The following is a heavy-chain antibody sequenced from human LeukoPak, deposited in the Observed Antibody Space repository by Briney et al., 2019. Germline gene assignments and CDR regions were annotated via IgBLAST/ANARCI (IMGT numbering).Heavy chain of an antibody. J-gene: IGHJ4*02. CDR1: GGSFSGYY. D-gene: IGHD3-16*02. CDR3: ASVWGSYRSPFDY. Sequence: SETLSLTCAVYGGSFSGYYWSWIRQPPGKGLEWIGEINHSGSTNYNPSLKSRVTISVDTSKNQFSLKLSSVTAADTAVYYCASVWGSYRSPFDYWGQGTLVTVSS. CDR2: INHSGST. V-gene: IGHV4-34*01.